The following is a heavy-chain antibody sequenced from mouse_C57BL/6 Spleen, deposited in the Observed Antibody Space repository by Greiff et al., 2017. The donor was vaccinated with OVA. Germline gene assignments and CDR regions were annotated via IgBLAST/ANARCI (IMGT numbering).Heavy chain of an antibody. CDR2: ISGGGGNT. CDR3: ARPLYSNYVGAMDY. J-gene: IGHJ4*01. CDR1: GFTFSSYT. D-gene: IGHD2-5*01. V-gene: IGHV5-9*01. Sequence: EVMLVESGGGLVKPGGSLKLSCAASGFTFSSYTMSWVRQTPEKRLEWVATISGGGGNTYYPDSVKGRFTISRDNAKNTLYLQMSSLRSEDTALYYCARPLYSNYVGAMDYWGQGTSVTVSS.